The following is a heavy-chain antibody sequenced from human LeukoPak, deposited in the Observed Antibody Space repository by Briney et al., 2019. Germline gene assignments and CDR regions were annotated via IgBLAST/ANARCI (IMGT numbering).Heavy chain of an antibody. J-gene: IGHJ4*02. Sequence: GESLKISCKGSGYSFTSYWIGWVRQMPGKGLEWMGIIYPGDSDTRYSPSFQGQVTISADKPISTAYLQWSSLKASDTAMYYCARHRSSLTGYSPYFDYWGQGTLVTVSS. D-gene: IGHD3-9*01. CDR2: IYPGDSDT. V-gene: IGHV5-51*01. CDR1: GYSFTSYW. CDR3: ARHRSSLTGYSPYFDY.